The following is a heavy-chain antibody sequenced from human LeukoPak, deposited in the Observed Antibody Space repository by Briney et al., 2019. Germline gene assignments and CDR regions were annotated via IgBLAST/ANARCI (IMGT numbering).Heavy chain of an antibody. CDR3: ARELHSGSFDY. V-gene: IGHV3-30-3*01. CDR1: GFTFSSYA. CDR2: ISYDGSNK. Sequence: GGSLRLSCAASGFTFSSYAMHWVRRAPGKGLEWVAVISYDGSNKYYADSVKGRFTISRDNSKNTLYLQMNSLRAEDTAVYYCARELHSGSFDYWGQGTLVTVSS. J-gene: IGHJ4*02. D-gene: IGHD5-12*01.